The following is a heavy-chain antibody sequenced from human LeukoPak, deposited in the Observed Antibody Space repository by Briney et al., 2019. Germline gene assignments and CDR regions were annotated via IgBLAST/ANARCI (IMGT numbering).Heavy chain of an antibody. CDR3: AKESWELPRDAFDI. V-gene: IGHV3-23*01. CDR1: GFIFSDYH. J-gene: IGHJ3*02. CDR2: ISGSGGST. Sequence: GGSLRLSCAASGFIFSDYHMSWIRQAPGKGLEWVSAISGSGGSTYYADSVKGRFTISRDNSKNTLYLQMNSLRAEDTAVYYCAKESWELPRDAFDIWGQGTMVTVSS. D-gene: IGHD1-26*01.